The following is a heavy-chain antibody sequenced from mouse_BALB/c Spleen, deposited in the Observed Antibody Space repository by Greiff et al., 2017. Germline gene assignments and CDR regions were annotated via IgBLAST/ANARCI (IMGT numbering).Heavy chain of an antibody. D-gene: IGHD2-1*01. Sequence: DVMLVESGGGLVQPGGSLKLSCAASGFTFSSYTMSWVRQTPEKRLEWVAYISNGGGSTYYPDTVKGRFTISRDNAKNTLYLQMSSLKSEDTAMYYCARRGNYDFGYAMDYWGQGTSVTVSS. J-gene: IGHJ4*01. V-gene: IGHV5-12-2*01. CDR2: ISNGGGST. CDR3: ARRGNYDFGYAMDY. CDR1: GFTFSSYT.